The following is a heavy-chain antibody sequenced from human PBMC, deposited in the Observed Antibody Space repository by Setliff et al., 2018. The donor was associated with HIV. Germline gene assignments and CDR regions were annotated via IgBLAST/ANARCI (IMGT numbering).Heavy chain of an antibody. CDR1: GYSISSGYY. CDR3: ARRRETIVVVIGIPNWYFDL. CDR2: IYHSGST. D-gene: IGHD2-21*01. J-gene: IGHJ2*01. V-gene: IGHV4-38-2*01. Sequence: SETLSLTCAASGYSISSGYYWGWIRQPPGKGLEWIGTIYHSGSTYYNPSLKSRVTISVDTSKNQFSLRLSSVTAADSAVYYCARRRETIVVVIGIPNWYFDLWGRGTLVTVSS.